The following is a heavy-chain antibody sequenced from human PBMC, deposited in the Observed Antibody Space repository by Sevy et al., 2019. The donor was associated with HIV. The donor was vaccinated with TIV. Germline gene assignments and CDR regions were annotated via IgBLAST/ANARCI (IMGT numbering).Heavy chain of an antibody. CDR3: ARPGAAAGGYYYYYMDV. D-gene: IGHD6-13*01. V-gene: IGHV4-39*01. Sequence: SETLSLTCTVSGGSISSSSYYWGWIRQPPGKGLEWIGSIYYSGSTYYNPSLKSRVTITVDTSKNQFSLKLSSVIAADTAVYYCARPGAAAGGYYYYYMDVWGKGTTVTVSS. CDR1: GGSISSSSYY. CDR2: IYYSGST. J-gene: IGHJ6*03.